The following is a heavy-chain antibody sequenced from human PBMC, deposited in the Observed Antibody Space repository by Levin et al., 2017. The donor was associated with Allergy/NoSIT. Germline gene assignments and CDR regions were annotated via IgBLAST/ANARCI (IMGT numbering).Heavy chain of an antibody. Sequence: GESLKISCKASGYTFIGYYVHWVRLAPGLGLEWMGWINPSSGGTYYAQKFQGTVTMTRDTSISTAYMELSRLTSDDTALYYCARGSSTRDGYDRDAYNAHFDYWGQGTLVTVSS. D-gene: IGHD5-24*01. CDR3: ARGSSTRDGYDRDAYNAHFDY. J-gene: IGHJ4*02. CDR2: INPSSGGT. CDR1: GYTFIGYY. V-gene: IGHV1-2*02.